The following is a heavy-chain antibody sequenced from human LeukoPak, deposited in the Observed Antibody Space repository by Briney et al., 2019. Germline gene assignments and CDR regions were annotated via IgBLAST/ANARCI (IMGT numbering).Heavy chain of an antibody. D-gene: IGHD6-19*01. CDR2: INPNSGDT. CDR3: ARGVAGTYYYYYMDV. Sequence: ASVKVSCKASGYTFTGYYIHWVRQAPGQGLEWMGWINPNSGDTNYEQKFQGRVTMTRDTSISKAYMELSRLRSDDTALYYCARGVAGTYYYYYMDVWGKGTTVTISS. J-gene: IGHJ6*03. CDR1: GYTFTGYY. V-gene: IGHV1-2*02.